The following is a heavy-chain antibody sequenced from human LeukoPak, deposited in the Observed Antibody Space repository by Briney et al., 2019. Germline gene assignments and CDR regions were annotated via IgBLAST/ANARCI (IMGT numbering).Heavy chain of an antibody. CDR2: IYSGGST. J-gene: IGHJ4*02. D-gene: IGHD3-16*01. CDR3: ARGVGRGGLGGGLI. Sequence: GGSLRLSCAASGFTVSSNYMSWVRQAPGKGLEWVSVIYSGGSTYYADSVKGRLTISRHNSKNTLYLQMNSLRAEDTAVYYCARGVGRGGLGGGLIWGQGTLVTVSS. V-gene: IGHV3-53*04. CDR1: GFTVSSNY.